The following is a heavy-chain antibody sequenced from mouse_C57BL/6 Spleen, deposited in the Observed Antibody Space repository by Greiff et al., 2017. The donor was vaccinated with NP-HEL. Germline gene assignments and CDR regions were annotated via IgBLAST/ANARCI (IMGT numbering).Heavy chain of an antibody. CDR1: GYTFTSYW. CDR2: LYPGSGST. CDR3: AREEVYYDYDGVAY. Sequence: VQLQQPGAELVKPGASVKMSCKASGYTFTSYWITWVKQRPGQGLEWIGDLYPGSGSTNYNEKFKSKATLTVDTSSSTAYMQLSSLTSEDSAVYYCAREEVYYDYDGVAYWGQGTLVTVSA. D-gene: IGHD2-4*01. V-gene: IGHV1-55*01. J-gene: IGHJ3*01.